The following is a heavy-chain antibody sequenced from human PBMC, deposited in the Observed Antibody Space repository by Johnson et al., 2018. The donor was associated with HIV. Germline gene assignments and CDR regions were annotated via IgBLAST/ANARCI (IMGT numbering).Heavy chain of an antibody. V-gene: IGHV3-11*01. D-gene: IGHD6-19*01. J-gene: IGHJ3*02. CDR3: ARDLAGHNAFDI. Sequence: QVQLVESGGGLVKPGGSLRLSCVTSGFGFSTYYMSWIRQAPGKGLECLSYISSSGSSIYYTDSVKGRFTISRDNSKNTLYLQMNSLRAEDTAVYYCARDLAGHNAFDIWGQGTMVIVSS. CDR2: ISSSGSSI. CDR1: GFGFSTYY.